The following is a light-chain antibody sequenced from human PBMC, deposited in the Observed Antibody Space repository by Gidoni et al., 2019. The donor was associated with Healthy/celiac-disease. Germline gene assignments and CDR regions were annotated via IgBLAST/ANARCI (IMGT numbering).Light chain of an antibody. CDR2: QDS. Sequence: SYELTQPPSVSVSPGQTASITCSGDKLGDKYACWYQQKPGQSPVLVIYQDSKRPSGIPERFSGSNSGNTATRTISGTQAMDEADYYWQAWDSSVVFGGGTKLTVI. CDR3: QAWDSSVV. V-gene: IGLV3-1*01. CDR1: KLGDKY. J-gene: IGLJ2*01.